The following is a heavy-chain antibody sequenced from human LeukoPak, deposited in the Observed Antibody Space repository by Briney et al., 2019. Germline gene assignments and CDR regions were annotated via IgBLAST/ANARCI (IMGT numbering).Heavy chain of an antibody. V-gene: IGHV3-30*02. D-gene: IGHD3-16*01. CDR3: AKPAAPRDKDGTLGY. CDR2: IRYDGSNK. CDR1: GFTFSSYG. Sequence: PGGSLRLSCAASGFTFSSYGMHWVRQAPGKGLEWVAFIRYDGSNKYYADSVKGRFTISRDNSKNTLYLQMNSLRAEDTAVYYCAKPAAPRDKDGTLGYWGQGTLVTVSS. J-gene: IGHJ4*02.